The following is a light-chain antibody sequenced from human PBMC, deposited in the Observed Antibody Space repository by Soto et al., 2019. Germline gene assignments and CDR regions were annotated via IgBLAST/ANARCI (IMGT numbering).Light chain of an antibody. V-gene: IGLV2-14*01. CDR1: RSDVCAYNY. CDR3: RSFTETXPFV. CDR2: EVT. Sequence: QCSLGQPGSVSGSPVQSIAISCTGTRSDVCAYNYVAWYQQHPGRSPKLMISEVTNRPSGVSDRFSGSKSVNTASLTISGLQAEDEADYYCRSFTETXPFVVGTGTKV. J-gene: IGLJ1*01.